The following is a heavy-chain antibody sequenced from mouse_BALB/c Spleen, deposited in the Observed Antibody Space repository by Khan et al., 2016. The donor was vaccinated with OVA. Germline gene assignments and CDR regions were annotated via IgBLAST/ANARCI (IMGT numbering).Heavy chain of an antibody. CDR2: ITPKNGGT. Sequence: EVQLQQSGPELVKPGASVKISCKTSGYTFTEYTLHWVKQSHGKSLEWIGVITPKNGGTSYNQKFKGKATLTVDKSASTAYMECCSLTSEDSAVYYCASDAGRYWGQGNSVTVSS. V-gene: IGHV1-18*01. CDR1: GYTFTEYT. J-gene: IGHJ4*01. CDR3: ASDAGRY. D-gene: IGHD3-3*01.